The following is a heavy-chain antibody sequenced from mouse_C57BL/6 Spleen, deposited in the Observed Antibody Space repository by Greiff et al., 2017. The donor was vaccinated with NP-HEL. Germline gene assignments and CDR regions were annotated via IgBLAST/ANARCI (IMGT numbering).Heavy chain of an antibody. CDR1: GFTFSDYY. Sequence: EVQLVESEGGLVQPGSSMKLSCTASGFTFSDYYMAWVRQVPEKGLEWVANINYDGSSTYYLDSLKSRFIISRDNAKNILYLQMSSLKSEDTATYYCARVGYGYDDWYFDVWGTGTTVTVSS. J-gene: IGHJ1*03. CDR2: INYDGSST. CDR3: ARVGYGYDDWYFDV. V-gene: IGHV5-16*01. D-gene: IGHD2-2*01.